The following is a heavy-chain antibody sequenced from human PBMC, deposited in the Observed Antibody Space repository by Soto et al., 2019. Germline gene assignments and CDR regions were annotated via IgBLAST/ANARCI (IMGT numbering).Heavy chain of an antibody. V-gene: IGHV3-23*01. Sequence: GGSLRLSCAASGFTFSSYAMSWVRQAPGKGLEWVSIITSDGRTYYADSVKGRFTISRDNSKNTVYLQMNSLRAEDTAVYYCAKDYSTAHNDPLSVVLFDYWGQGVLVTVSS. CDR1: GFTFSSYA. CDR2: ITSDGRT. J-gene: IGHJ4*02. CDR3: AKDYSTAHNDPLSVVLFDY. D-gene: IGHD2-21*01.